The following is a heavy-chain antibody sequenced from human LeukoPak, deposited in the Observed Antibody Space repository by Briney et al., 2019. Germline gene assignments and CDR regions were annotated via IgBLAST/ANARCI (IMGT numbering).Heavy chain of an antibody. CDR1: GYTFTSYY. J-gene: IGHJ3*02. D-gene: IGHD3-10*01. CDR2: INPSGGST. CDR3: ARARAYYYGSGSRAFDI. V-gene: IGHV1-46*01. Sequence: ASVKVSCKASGYTFTSYYMHWVRQAPGQGLEWMGIINPSGGSTSYAQKFQGRVTMTRDTSKNQFSLKLSSVTAADTSVYYCARARAYYYGSGSRAFDIWGQGTMVTVSS.